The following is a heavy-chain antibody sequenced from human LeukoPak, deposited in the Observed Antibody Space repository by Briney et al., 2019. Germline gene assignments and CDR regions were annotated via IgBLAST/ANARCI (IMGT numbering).Heavy chain of an antibody. CDR3: AISSMIVAGWASDI. Sequence: GESLKISCKGSGYSFSGYWFGWVRQMPGKGLEWMGIIYPGDSDTRYSPSFQGQVTISADKSNSTAYLQWSSLKASDTAMYYCAISSMIVAGWASDIWGQGTMVTVSS. CDR2: IYPGDSDT. CDR1: GYSFSGYW. J-gene: IGHJ3*02. D-gene: IGHD3-22*01. V-gene: IGHV5-51*01.